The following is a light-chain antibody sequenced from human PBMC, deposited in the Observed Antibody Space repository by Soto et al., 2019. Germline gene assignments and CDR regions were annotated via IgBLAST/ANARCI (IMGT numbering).Light chain of an antibody. CDR1: QSLAYGDGNTY. J-gene: IGKJ1*01. CDR2: KVS. Sequence: DVVMTQSPLSLTVTLGQPASISCRSRQSLAYGDGNTYLNWFHQRPGQSPRRLIYKVSNRDSGVPDRFSGSGSGTDFTLEISRVEAEDVGVYYCMQGSHWPWTFGQGTKVEIK. V-gene: IGKV2-30*01. CDR3: MQGSHWPWT.